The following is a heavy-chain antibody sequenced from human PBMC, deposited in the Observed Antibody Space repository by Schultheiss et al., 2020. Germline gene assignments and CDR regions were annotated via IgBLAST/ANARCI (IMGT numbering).Heavy chain of an antibody. CDR3: TTVSQCMSSNYEVACYYYYGMDV. J-gene: IGHJ6*02. CDR2: IYSGGGT. Sequence: GGSLRLSCAASGFSFSDYAMHWVRQAPGKGLEWVSVIYSGGGTYYADSVKGRFTISRDNSKNTLYLQMNSLKTEDTAVYYCTTVSQCMSSNYEVACYYYYGMDVWGQGTTVTVSS. CDR1: GFSFSDYA. D-gene: IGHD4-11*01. V-gene: IGHV3-53*01.